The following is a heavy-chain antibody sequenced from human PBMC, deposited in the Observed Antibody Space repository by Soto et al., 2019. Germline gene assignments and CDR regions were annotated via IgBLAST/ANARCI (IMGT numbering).Heavy chain of an antibody. J-gene: IGHJ4*02. D-gene: IGHD2-8*01. CDR2: IKSKTDGGTT. CDR1: GFTFSNAW. V-gene: IGHV3-15*01. CDR3: TTDRRYCTNGVCYIY. Sequence: PGGSLRLSXAASGFTFSNAWMSWVHQAPGKGLEWVGRIKSKTDGGTTDYAAPVKGRFTISRDDSKNTLYLQMNSLKTEDTAVYYCTTDRRYCTNGVCYIYWGQGTLVTVSS.